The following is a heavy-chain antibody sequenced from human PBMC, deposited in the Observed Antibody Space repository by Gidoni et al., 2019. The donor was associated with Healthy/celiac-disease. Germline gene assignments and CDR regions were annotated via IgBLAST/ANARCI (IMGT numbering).Heavy chain of an antibody. CDR3: ARALGRGIVVVPAARGWFDP. V-gene: IGHV1-18*01. J-gene: IGHJ5*02. CDR1: GYTFTSYG. Sequence: QVQLVQSGAEVKKPGASVKVSCQASGYTFTSYGISWVRQAPGQGLEWMGWISAYNGNTNYAQKLQGRVTMTTDTSTSTAYMELRSLRSDDTAVYYCARALGRGIVVVPAARGWFDPWGQGTLVTVSS. CDR2: ISAYNGNT. D-gene: IGHD2-2*01.